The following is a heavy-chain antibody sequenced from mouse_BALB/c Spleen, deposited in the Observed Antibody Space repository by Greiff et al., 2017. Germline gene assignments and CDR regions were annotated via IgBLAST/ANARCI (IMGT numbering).Heavy chain of an antibody. CDR2: ISYSGST. CDR1: GYSITSDYA. D-gene: IGHD2-3*01. CDR3: ATRWLQAWFAY. J-gene: IGHJ3*01. V-gene: IGHV3-2*02. Sequence: VQLKQSGPGLVKPSQSLSLTCTVTGYSITSDYAWNWIRQFPGNKLEWMGYISYSGSTSYNPSLKSRISITRDTSKNQFFLQLNSVTTEDTATYYCATRWLQAWFAYWGQGTLVTVSA.